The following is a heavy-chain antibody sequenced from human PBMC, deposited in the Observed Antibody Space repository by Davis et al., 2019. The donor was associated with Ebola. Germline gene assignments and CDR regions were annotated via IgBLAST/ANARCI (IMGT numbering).Heavy chain of an antibody. V-gene: IGHV1-18*04. CDR3: AREGRIVGATAYYYYYGMDV. Sequence: ASVKVSCKASGYTFTSYGISWVRQAPGQGLEWMGWISAYNGNTNYAQKLQGRVTMTTDTSTSTAYMELRSLRSDDTAVYYCAREGRIVGATAYYYYYGMDVWGKGTTVTVSS. CDR2: ISAYNGNT. D-gene: IGHD1-26*01. J-gene: IGHJ6*04. CDR1: GYTFTSYG.